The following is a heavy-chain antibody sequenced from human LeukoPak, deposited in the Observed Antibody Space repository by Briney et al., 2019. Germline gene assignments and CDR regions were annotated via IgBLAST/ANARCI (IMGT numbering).Heavy chain of an antibody. Sequence: GGSLRLSCVASGFTFSSYGVNWVRQAPGKGLEWISYISSRSSTIYYADSVKGRFTISKDNAKNSLYLQMNSLRDEDTAVYYCARGCSGGSCFGDFDYWGQGTLGTVSS. CDR2: ISSRSSTI. J-gene: IGHJ4*02. V-gene: IGHV3-48*02. CDR3: ARGCSGGSCFGDFDY. CDR1: GFTFSSYG. D-gene: IGHD2-15*01.